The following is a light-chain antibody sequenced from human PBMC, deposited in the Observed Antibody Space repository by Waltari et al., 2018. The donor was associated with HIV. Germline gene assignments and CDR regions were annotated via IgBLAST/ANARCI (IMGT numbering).Light chain of an antibody. CDR3: QQYGSTPLT. Sequence: EVVLTQSPDTLSLSPGEGATLSCRASQTFKSNYLAWYQQKPGQAPTVLVYGISNRATGIPDRFSGSGSGTDFTLTISRLEPEDFAVYYCQQYGSTPLTFGGGTKVEI. V-gene: IGKV3-20*01. CDR2: GIS. CDR1: QTFKSNY. J-gene: IGKJ4*01.